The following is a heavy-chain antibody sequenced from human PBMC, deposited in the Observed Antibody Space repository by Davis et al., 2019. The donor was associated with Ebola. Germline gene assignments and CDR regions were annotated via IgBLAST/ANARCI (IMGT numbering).Heavy chain of an antibody. CDR1: GGSFSSYY. D-gene: IGHD6-19*01. Sequence: PGGSLRLSCAVYGGSFSSYYWSWIRQPPGKGLEWIGYIYYSGSTNYNPSLKSRVTISVDTSKNQFSLKLSSVTAADTAVYYCATDSSGNAHYGMDVWGQGTTVTVSS. J-gene: IGHJ6*02. V-gene: IGHV4-59*01. CDR3: ATDSSGNAHYGMDV. CDR2: IYYSGST.